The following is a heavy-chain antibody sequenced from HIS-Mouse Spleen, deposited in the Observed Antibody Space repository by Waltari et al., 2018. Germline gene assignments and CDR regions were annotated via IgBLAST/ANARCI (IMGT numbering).Heavy chain of an antibody. CDR3: ARDFHDFWSGYYGGDKKHDAFDI. CDR1: GGSISSYY. V-gene: IGHV4-4*07. CDR2: IYTSRST. D-gene: IGHD3-3*01. Sequence: QVQLQESGPGLVKPSETLSLTCTVSGGSISSYYCSWIRQPAGKGLEWIGRIYTSRSTNYNPSLKSRVTMSVDTSKNQFSLKLSSVTAADTAVYYCARDFHDFWSGYYGGDKKHDAFDIWGQGTMVTVSS. J-gene: IGHJ3*02.